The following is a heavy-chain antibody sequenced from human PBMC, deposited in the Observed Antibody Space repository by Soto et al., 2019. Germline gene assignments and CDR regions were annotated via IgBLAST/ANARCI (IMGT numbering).Heavy chain of an antibody. D-gene: IGHD5-18*01. CDR1: GYSFSTYG. Sequence: QGPLLQSGAEVKKPGASVKISCKASGYSFSTYGVSWVRQAPGQGLEWMGWITVSNGNTNYIDNLQGRVTMTTDTSTTIAYMELWRLRSDDTAVYYCARSYSYGSYWYFDDWGQGTLVVVSS. J-gene: IGHJ4*02. V-gene: IGHV1-18*04. CDR2: ITVSNGNT. CDR3: ARSYSYGSYWYFDD.